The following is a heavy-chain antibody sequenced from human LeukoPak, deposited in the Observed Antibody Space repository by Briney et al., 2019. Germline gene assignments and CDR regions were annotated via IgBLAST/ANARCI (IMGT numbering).Heavy chain of an antibody. CDR2: ISWNSGSI. D-gene: IGHD2-15*01. CDR1: GFTFDDYA. V-gene: IGHV3-9*01. CDR3: ARVYCSGGSCYQYYYYYGMEV. Sequence: PGGSLTLSCAASGFTFDDYAMHWVRQAPGKGLEWVSGISWNSGSIGYADSVKGRFTISRDNAKNSLYLQMTSLRAEDTAVYYCARVYCSGGSCYQYYYYYGMEVWGEGTTVTVSS. J-gene: IGHJ6*04.